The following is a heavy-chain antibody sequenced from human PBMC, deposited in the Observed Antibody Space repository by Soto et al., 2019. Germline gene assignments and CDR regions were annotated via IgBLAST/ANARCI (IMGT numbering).Heavy chain of an antibody. CDR2: IYWNDDK. V-gene: IGHV2-5*01. Sequence: QITLKESGPTLVKPTQTLTLTCTFSGFSLSTSGVGVGWIRQPPGKALEWLALIYWNDDKRYSPSLKSRLTNTKDTSKDQVVLTMTNMDPVDTATYYSAHSFRYSSSQGGVDYWGQGTLVTVSS. J-gene: IGHJ4*02. D-gene: IGHD6-13*01. CDR3: AHSFRYSSSQGGVDY. CDR1: GFSLSTSGVG.